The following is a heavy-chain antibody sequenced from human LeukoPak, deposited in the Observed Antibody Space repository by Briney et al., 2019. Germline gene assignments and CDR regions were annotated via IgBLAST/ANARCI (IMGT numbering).Heavy chain of an antibody. CDR3: ARESPYCSSRPFDY. J-gene: IGHJ4*02. Sequence: GGSLRLSCAASGFTFSSYSMSWVRQAPGKGLEWVSYISGTGSTTYYADSVKGRFTISRDNAKNSLYLQMNSLRVEDTAVYYCARESPYCSSRPFDYWGQGTLFTVSS. D-gene: IGHD6-13*01. CDR1: GFTFSSYS. CDR2: ISGTGSTT. V-gene: IGHV3-48*04.